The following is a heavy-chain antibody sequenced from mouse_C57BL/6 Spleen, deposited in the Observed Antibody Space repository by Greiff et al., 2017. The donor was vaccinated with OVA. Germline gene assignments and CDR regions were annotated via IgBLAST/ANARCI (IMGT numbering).Heavy chain of an antibody. D-gene: IGHD2-4*01. V-gene: IGHV1-4*01. CDR3: ARDDYDGTGGVYYAMDY. Sequence: QVQLQQSGAELARPGASVKMSCKASGYTFTSYTMHWVKQRPGQGLEWIGYINPSSGYTKYNQKFKDKATLTADKSSSTAYMQLSSLTSEDSAVYYCARDDYDGTGGVYYAMDYWGQGTSVTVSS. CDR2: INPSSGYT. CDR1: GYTFTSYT. J-gene: IGHJ4*01.